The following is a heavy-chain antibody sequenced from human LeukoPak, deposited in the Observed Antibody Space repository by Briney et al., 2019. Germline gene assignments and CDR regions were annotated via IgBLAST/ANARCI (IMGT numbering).Heavy chain of an antibody. CDR1: GFTFSSYA. CDR3: ARTRYCSGGSCYHSGYYGMGV. D-gene: IGHD2-15*01. CDR2: ISGSGGST. V-gene: IGHV3-23*01. Sequence: GGSLRLSCAASGFTFSSYAMSWVRQAPGKGLEWVSAISGSGGSTYYADSVKGRFTISRDNSKNTLYLQMNSLRAEDTAVYYCARTRYCSGGSCYHSGYYGMGVWGQGTTVTVSS. J-gene: IGHJ6*02.